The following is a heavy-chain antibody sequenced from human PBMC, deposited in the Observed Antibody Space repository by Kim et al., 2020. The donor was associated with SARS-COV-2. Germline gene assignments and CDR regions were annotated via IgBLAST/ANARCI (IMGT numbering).Heavy chain of an antibody. V-gene: IGHV3-21*01. CDR3: ARDNPGTRGVY. D-gene: IGHD1-7*01. J-gene: IGHJ4*02. Sequence: SYTDSGKGRFTISRDNAKNSLYLQMNSLRAEDTAVYYCARDNPGTRGVYWGQGTLVTVSS.